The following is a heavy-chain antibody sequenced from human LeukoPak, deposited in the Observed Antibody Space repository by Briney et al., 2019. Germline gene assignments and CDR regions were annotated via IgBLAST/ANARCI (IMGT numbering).Heavy chain of an antibody. CDR2: IYYSGST. CDR1: GGSISSYY. CDR3: ARDYQGGYGDKTVDY. D-gene: IGHD5-18*01. Sequence: SETLSLTCTVSGGSISSYYWSWIRQPPGKGLEWIGSIYYSGSTYYNPSLKSRVTISVDTSKNQFSLKLSSVTAADTAVYYCARDYQGGYGDKTVDYWGQGTLVTVSS. J-gene: IGHJ4*02. V-gene: IGHV4-59*12.